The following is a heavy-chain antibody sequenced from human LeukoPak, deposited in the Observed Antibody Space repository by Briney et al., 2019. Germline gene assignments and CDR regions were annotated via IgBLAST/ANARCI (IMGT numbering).Heavy chain of an antibody. J-gene: IGHJ6*02. D-gene: IGHD2-21*02. V-gene: IGHV3-23*01. CDR3: ARDGRDERYGMDV. Sequence: GGSLRLSWAASGFTFSSYAMSWVRQAPGKGLEWVSAISGSGGSTYYADSEKGRFTISRDNSKNTLYLQMNSLRAEDTAVYYCARDGRDERYGMDVWGQGTTVTVSS. CDR1: GFTFSSYA. CDR2: ISGSGGST.